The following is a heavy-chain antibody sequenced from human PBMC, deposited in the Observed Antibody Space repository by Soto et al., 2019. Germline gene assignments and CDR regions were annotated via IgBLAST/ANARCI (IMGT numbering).Heavy chain of an antibody. D-gene: IGHD5-12*01. V-gene: IGHV1-69*14. CDR2: RVPTVDTS. CDR1: GATFSSYA. CDR3: VRVVAIPGYPDN. J-gene: IGHJ4*02. Sequence: QVQLVQSGAEVRQPASSVKVSCKTSGATFSSYAITWVRQAPGQGLEWMGGRVPTVDTSTYAQKFQGRDTITADKFTNTVYMELSSLRSDDTSVYYCVRVVAIPGYPDNWGQGTLVTVSS.